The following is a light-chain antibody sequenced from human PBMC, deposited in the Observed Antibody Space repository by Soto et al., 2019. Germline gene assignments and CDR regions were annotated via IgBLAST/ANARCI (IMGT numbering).Light chain of an antibody. CDR2: GTS. CDR1: QSVSSSY. J-gene: IGKJ5*01. CDR3: QQYGSSPIT. Sequence: EIVLTQSPGTLSLSPGERATLSCRASQSVSSSYLAWYQLKPGQAPRLLIYGTSSRDTGIPDRFSGSGSGKYFTLTISRLEPEDFAVYYCQQYGSSPITFRQGTRLEIK. V-gene: IGKV3-20*01.